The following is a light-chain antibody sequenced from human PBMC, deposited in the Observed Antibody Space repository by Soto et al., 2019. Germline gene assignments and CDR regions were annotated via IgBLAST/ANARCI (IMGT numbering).Light chain of an antibody. CDR2: NYS. Sequence: QSVLTQPPSASGTPGQRVTISCSGSSSNIGSNTVHWYQQLPGTVPKLLIYNYSQRPSGVPDRISGSKSGTSASLAISGLQSEDEADYYCAAWDDSVNGPVFGGGTKLTVL. CDR3: AAWDDSVNGPV. CDR1: SSNIGSNT. V-gene: IGLV1-44*01. J-gene: IGLJ2*01.